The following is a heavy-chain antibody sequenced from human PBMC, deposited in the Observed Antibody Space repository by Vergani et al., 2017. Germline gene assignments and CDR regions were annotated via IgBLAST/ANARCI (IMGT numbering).Heavy chain of an antibody. Sequence: EVQLLESGGGLVQPGGSLRLSCAAFGFTFSSYAMSWVRQAPGKGLKWVSAISGSGGSTYYADSVKGRFTISRDNSKNTLYLQMNSLRAEDTAVYYCAKDLYPLIVVVPTGADYWGQGTLVTVSS. CDR1: GFTFSSYA. CDR3: AKDLYPLIVVVPTGADY. V-gene: IGHV3-23*01. D-gene: IGHD2-2*01. CDR2: ISGSGGST. J-gene: IGHJ4*02.